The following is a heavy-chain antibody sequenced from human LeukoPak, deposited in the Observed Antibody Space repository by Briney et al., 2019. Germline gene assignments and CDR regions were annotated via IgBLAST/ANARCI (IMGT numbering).Heavy chain of an antibody. CDR2: ISGSSIK. D-gene: IGHD2-8*01. Sequence: PEGSLRLSCAASRFTFSSYERNWVRPAPGKGLEWVAFISGSSIKHYADSVKGRFTISRDNAKNSLYPQMNSLRVEDTAVYYCAREDTGVAFDIWGQGTTVTVTS. V-gene: IGHV3-48*03. J-gene: IGHJ3*02. CDR1: RFTFSSYE. CDR3: AREDTGVAFDI.